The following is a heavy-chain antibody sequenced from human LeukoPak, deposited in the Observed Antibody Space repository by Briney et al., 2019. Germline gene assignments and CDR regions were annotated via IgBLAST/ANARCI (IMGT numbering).Heavy chain of an antibody. CDR3: AKGSYYDSSGSFYFDY. J-gene: IGHJ4*02. CDR1: GFTFISYA. CDR2: ISGSGDNT. V-gene: IGHV3-23*01. D-gene: IGHD3-22*01. Sequence: GGSLRLSCAASGFTFISYAMSWVRQAPGKGLEWVSGISGSGDNTYYADSVKGRFTISRDNSKNTLYVQVNSLGTEDTAAYYCAKGSYYDSSGSFYFDYWGQGTLVTVSS.